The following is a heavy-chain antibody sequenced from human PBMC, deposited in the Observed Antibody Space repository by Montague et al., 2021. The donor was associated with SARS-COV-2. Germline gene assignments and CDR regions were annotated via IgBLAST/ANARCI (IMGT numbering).Heavy chain of an antibody. D-gene: IGHD3-16*01. V-gene: IGHV4-39*01. CDR2: IHHSGTT. J-gene: IGHJ4*02. CDR1: GGSVSGTSYY. Sequence: SETLSLTCTVSGGSVSGTSYYWAWIRQPPGKGLEWIVNIHHSGTTFYNLSLKSRVTISVDTSKNEASLKLNSVTAADTALYYCARHRIYLGESWWGEGTLVTVSS. CDR3: ARHRIYLGESW.